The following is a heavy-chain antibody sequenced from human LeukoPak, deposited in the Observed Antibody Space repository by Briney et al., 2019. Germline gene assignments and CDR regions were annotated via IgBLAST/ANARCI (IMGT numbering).Heavy chain of an antibody. CDR3: ARAGSSEVKLYNWFDP. J-gene: IGHJ5*02. D-gene: IGHD3-22*01. V-gene: IGHV5-51*01. Sequence: GESLKISCKGSGYSFTSYWIGWVRQMPGKGLEWMGIIYPSGSDTRYSPSFQGQVTISADKSISTAYLQWSSLKASDTAMYYCARAGSSEVKLYNWFDPWGQGTLVTVSS. CDR2: IYPSGSDT. CDR1: GYSFTSYW.